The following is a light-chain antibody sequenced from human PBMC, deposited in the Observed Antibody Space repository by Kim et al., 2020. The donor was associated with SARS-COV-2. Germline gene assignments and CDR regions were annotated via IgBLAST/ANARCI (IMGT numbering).Light chain of an antibody. CDR1: SSDVVGYSY. Sequence: GLSITISCTGTSSDVVGYSYVSWYQQHPGKAPKLMIYDVSKRPSGVSNRFSGSKSGNTASLTISGLQAEDEADYYCSSYTSSSTLVFGGGTQLTVL. CDR3: SSYTSSSTLV. V-gene: IGLV2-14*04. J-gene: IGLJ2*01. CDR2: DVS.